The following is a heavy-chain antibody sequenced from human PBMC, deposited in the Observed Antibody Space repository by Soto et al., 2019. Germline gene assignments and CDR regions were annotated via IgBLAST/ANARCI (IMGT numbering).Heavy chain of an antibody. J-gene: IGHJ4*02. CDR2: ISAYNGNT. CDR1: GYTFTSYG. D-gene: IGHD1-26*01. Sequence: QVQLVQSGAEVKKPGASVKVSCKASGYTFTSYGISWVRQAPGLGLEWMGWISAYNGNTNYAQKLQGRVTMTTDTSTSTAYMELMSLRSDDLAVYYCARDLIEGATPPYYFDYWGQGTLVTVSS. CDR3: ARDLIEGATPPYYFDY. V-gene: IGHV1-18*03.